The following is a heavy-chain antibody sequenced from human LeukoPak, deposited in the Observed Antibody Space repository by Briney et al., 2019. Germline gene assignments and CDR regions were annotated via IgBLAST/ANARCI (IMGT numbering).Heavy chain of an antibody. V-gene: IGHV4-61*01. D-gene: IGHD3-16*01. CDR1: GGSLRGDSIDQYY. CDR2: IYYTGST. J-gene: IGHJ4*02. Sequence: SETLSLTCTVSGGSLRGDSIDQYYWSWIRQPPGKGLEWIGYIYYTGSTTYSPSLKSRVSISIDMSTNQVSLKLSSVTTADTAIYYCARGRGDSRGTAFDFWGQGNLVTVSS. CDR3: ARGRGDSRGTAFDF.